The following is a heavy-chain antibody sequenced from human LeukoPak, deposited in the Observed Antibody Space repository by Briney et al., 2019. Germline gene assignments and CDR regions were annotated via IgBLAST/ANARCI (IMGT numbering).Heavy chain of an antibody. Sequence: SETLSLTCAVYGGSFSGYYWSWIRQPPGKGLEWIGSIYYSGSTYYNPSLKSRVTISVDTSKNQFSLKLSSVTAADTAVYYCARLPSPYYYDSSGPYWGQGTLVTVSS. CDR2: IYYSGST. CDR1: GGSFSGYY. D-gene: IGHD3-22*01. V-gene: IGHV4-34*01. CDR3: ARLPSPYYYDSSGPY. J-gene: IGHJ4*02.